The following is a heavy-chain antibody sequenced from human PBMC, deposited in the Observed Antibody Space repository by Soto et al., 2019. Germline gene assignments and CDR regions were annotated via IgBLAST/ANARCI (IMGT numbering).Heavy chain of an antibody. Sequence: GGSLRLSCAASGFRFSDYAMHWVRQAPGKGLEWVAVISDDGVNKYYLDSVKGRFTISRDNSKNTLYLQMNSLSTDDTAVYYCARALEDLVLLVALDYWGQGTLVTVSS. D-gene: IGHD2-8*01. CDR3: ARALEDLVLLVALDY. J-gene: IGHJ4*02. V-gene: IGHV3-30*04. CDR2: ISDDGVNK. CDR1: GFRFSDYA.